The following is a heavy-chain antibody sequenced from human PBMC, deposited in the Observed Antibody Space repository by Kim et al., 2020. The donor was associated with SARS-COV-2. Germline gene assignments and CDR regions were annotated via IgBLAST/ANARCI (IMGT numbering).Heavy chain of an antibody. D-gene: IGHD3-22*01. CDR2: MYYSGSP. V-gene: IGHV4-39*01. CDR3: ARLLYDSRGYYYFDY. J-gene: IGHJ4*02. CDR1: GGSISSSSYY. Sequence: SETLSLTCTVSGGSISSSSYYWGWIRQPPGKGLEWIGSMYYSGSPYDNPSLKSRVTISVDTSKNQFSLRLTSVTAADTAVYYCARLLYDSRGYYYFDYWGQGTLVTVSS.